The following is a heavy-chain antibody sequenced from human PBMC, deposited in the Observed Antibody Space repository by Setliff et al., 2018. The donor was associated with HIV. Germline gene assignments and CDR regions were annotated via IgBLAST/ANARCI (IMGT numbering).Heavy chain of an antibody. CDR1: GFTFSSYS. J-gene: IGHJ3*02. Sequence: GGSLRLSCSASGFTFSSYSMNLVRQAPEKGLEWVSSISSSSSTIYYADSVKGRFTISRDNAKNSLYLQMNSLRAEDTAVYYCARPTGYSSSWYPLDTFDIWGQGTMVTVSS. D-gene: IGHD6-13*01. V-gene: IGHV3-48*01. CDR2: ISSSSSTI. CDR3: ARPTGYSSSWYPLDTFDI.